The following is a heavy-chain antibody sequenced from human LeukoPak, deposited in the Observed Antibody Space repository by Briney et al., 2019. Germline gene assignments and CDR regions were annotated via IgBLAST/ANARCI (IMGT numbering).Heavy chain of an antibody. CDR3: FMVVLTGIEYFQH. CDR1: GFTVSSNY. V-gene: IGHV3-15*01. Sequence: PGGSLRLSCAASGFTVSSNYMSWVRQAPGKGLEWVGRVKSKADGGTIDYAAPVKGRFTISRDDSKNTLYLQMHSLKTVDTAVYFCFMVVLTGIEYFQHWGQGTLVTVSS. CDR2: VKSKADGGTI. J-gene: IGHJ1*01. D-gene: IGHD2-8*02.